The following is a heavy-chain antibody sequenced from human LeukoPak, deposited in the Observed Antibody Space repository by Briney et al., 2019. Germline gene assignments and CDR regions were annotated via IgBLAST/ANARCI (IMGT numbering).Heavy chain of an antibody. V-gene: IGHV3-30*03. Sequence: PGRSLRLSCAASGFTFSNCGMHWVRQAPGKGLEWVALISYEGSKKYYADFVKGRFTISRDNSKNTLYLQMNSLRAEDTAVYYCARDISPSYFGGFDYWGQGTLVTVSS. CDR1: GFTFSNCG. CDR2: ISYEGSKK. D-gene: IGHD3-10*01. CDR3: ARDISPSYFGGFDY. J-gene: IGHJ4*02.